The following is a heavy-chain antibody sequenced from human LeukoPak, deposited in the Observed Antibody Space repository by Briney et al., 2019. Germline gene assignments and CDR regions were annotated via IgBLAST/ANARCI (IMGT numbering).Heavy chain of an antibody. CDR1: GFTFSSYS. J-gene: IGHJ4*02. D-gene: IGHD3-3*01. CDR3: AIIRFLEWLSDDY. V-gene: IGHV3-21*01. Sequence: GGSLRLSCAASGFTFSSYSMNWDRQAPGKGLEWVSSISSSSSYIYYADSVKGRFTISRDNAKNSLYLQMNSLRAEDTAVYYCAIIRFLEWLSDDYWGQGTLVTVSS. CDR2: ISSSSSYI.